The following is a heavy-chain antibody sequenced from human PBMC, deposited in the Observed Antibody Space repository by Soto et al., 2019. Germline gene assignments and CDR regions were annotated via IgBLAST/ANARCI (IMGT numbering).Heavy chain of an antibody. CDR1: GGTFSSYT. CDR2: IIPILGIA. Sequence: SVKVSCKASGGTFSSYTISWVRQAPGQGLEWMGRIIPILGIANYAQKFQGRVTITADKSTSTAYMELSSLRSEDTAVYYCGRIWEYYDSSGYSQYFQHWGQGTLVTVSS. CDR3: GRIWEYYDSSGYSQYFQH. J-gene: IGHJ1*01. D-gene: IGHD3-22*01. V-gene: IGHV1-69*02.